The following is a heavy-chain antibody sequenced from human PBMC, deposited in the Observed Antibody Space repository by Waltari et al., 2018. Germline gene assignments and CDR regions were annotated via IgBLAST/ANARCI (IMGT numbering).Heavy chain of an antibody. J-gene: IGHJ2*01. D-gene: IGHD4-17*01. CDR3: ARDPGPSGDYEWYFDL. CDR1: GFTFSSSA. Sequence: EVQLVESGGGLVQPGGSLRLSCAASGFTFSSSAMHWVRQAPGKGLEYVSAISSNGGSTYYADSVKGRFTISRDNSKNTLYLQMGSLRAEDMAVYYCARDPGPSGDYEWYFDLWGRGTLVTVSS. V-gene: IGHV3-64*07. CDR2: ISSNGGST.